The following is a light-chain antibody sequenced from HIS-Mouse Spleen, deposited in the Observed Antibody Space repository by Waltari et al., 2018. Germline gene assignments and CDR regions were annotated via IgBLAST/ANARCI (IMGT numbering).Light chain of an antibody. Sequence: QSALTQPASVSGSPGQSIPIPCTGTSSYVGRYNLVSWYQQHPGKAPKLMIYEGSKRPSGVSNRFSGSKSGNTASLTISGLQAEDEADYYCCSYAGSSTFVVFGGGTKLTVL. V-gene: IGLV2-23*03. CDR1: SSYVGRYNL. CDR3: CSYAGSSTFVV. J-gene: IGLJ2*01. CDR2: EGS.